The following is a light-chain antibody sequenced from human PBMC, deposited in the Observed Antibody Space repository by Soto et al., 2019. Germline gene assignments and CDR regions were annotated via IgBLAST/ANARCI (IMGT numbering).Light chain of an antibody. CDR2: KAT. J-gene: IGKJ2*01. CDR3: QQYNDFQYT. Sequence: DIQMTQSPSTLTASVGDGVTITCRASQTIGSGLAWSQQKPGKAPKLLIYKATNLQRGVPSRFRGSGSGTDFRLPISSLQPVDSATYYRQQYNDFQYTFGQRAQLEI. CDR1: QTIGSG. V-gene: IGKV1-5*03.